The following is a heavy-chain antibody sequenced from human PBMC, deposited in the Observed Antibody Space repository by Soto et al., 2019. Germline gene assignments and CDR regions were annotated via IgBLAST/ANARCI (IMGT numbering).Heavy chain of an antibody. CDR2: IDPSDSYT. V-gene: IGHV5-10-1*01. CDR1: GYSFTSYW. Sequence: PGESLKISCKGSGYSFTSYWISWVRQMPGKGLEWMGRIDPSDSYTNYSPSFQGHVTISADKSISTAYLQWSSLKASDTAMYYCARHKVVAAPNSWNWFDPWGQATLVTVSS. J-gene: IGHJ5*02. D-gene: IGHD2-15*01. CDR3: ARHKVVAAPNSWNWFDP.